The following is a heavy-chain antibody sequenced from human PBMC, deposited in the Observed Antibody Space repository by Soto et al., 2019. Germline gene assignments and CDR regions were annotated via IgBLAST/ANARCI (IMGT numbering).Heavy chain of an antibody. CDR1: GFTFSSYA. Sequence: PGGSLRLSCVASGFTFSSYAMHWVRQAPGKGLEWVAVISYDGSNKYYADSVKGRFTISRDNSKNTLYLQMNSLRAEDTAVYYCARGGRKFDGMDVWGQGTTVTVSS. V-gene: IGHV3-30-3*01. CDR3: ARGGRKFDGMDV. J-gene: IGHJ6*02. CDR2: ISYDGSNK.